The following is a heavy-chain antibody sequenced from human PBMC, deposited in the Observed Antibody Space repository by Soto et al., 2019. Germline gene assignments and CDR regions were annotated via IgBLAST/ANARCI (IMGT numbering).Heavy chain of an antibody. V-gene: IGHV3-9*01. CDR2: ISWNSGSI. D-gene: IGHD6-13*01. J-gene: IGHJ4*02. CDR3: AKDIGWAAAGTGYFDY. CDR1: GFTFDDYA. Sequence: EVQLVESGGGLVQPGRSLRLSCAASGFTFDDYAMHWVRQAPGKGLEWVSGISWNSGSIGYADSVKGRFTISRDNAKNSLYLQMNSLRAEDTALYYCAKDIGWAAAGTGYFDYWGQGTLVTVSS.